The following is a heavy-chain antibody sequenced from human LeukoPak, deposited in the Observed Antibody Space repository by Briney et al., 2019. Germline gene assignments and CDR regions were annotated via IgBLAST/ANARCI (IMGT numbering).Heavy chain of an antibody. J-gene: IGHJ4*02. Sequence: PGGSLRLSCAASGFTFSSYSMNWVRQAPGKGLEWVAVVSHDGSAKFYADSVKGRFTISRDNPNNILYLQMNSLRPEDTAVYYCTKELGASGSSHMCYFDYWGQGILVTVS. CDR3: TKELGASGSSHMCYFDY. D-gene: IGHD3-10*01. V-gene: IGHV3-30*18. CDR2: VSHDGSAK. CDR1: GFTFSSYS.